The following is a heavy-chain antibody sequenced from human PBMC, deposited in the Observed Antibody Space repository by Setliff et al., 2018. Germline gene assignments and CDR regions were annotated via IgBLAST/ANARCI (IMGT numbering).Heavy chain of an antibody. D-gene: IGHD2-21*01. CDR1: GASLRSGSYY. J-gene: IGHJ6*02. CDR2: IYTSGAT. Sequence: SETLSLTCTVSGASLRSGSYYWGWIRQPAGKGLEWIGRIYTSGATTYSPSLKSRVSISADTSKNLLSLTLKSVTAADTAVYYCAKEHVVISYVSNTHQHYGMDVWGQGTTVTVSS. V-gene: IGHV4-61*02. CDR3: AKEHVVISYVSNTHQHYGMDV.